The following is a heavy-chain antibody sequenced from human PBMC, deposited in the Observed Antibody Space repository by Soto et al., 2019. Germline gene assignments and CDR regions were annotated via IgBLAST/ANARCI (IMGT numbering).Heavy chain of an antibody. CDR2: ISAYNGNT. CDR1: GYTFTSYG. CDR3: ARGDKYYDFWSGYPQRNYYFDN. D-gene: IGHD3-3*01. Sequence: ASVKVSCKASGYTFTSYGISWVRQAPGQGLEWMGWISAYNGNTNYAQKLQGRVTMTTDTSTSTAYMELRSLRSDDTAVYYCARGDKYYDFWSGYPQRNYYFDNWGQGTLVTVSS. J-gene: IGHJ4*02. V-gene: IGHV1-18*01.